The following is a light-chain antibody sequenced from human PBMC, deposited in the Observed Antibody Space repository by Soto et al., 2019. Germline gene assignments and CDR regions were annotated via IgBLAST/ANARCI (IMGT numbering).Light chain of an antibody. CDR2: GAS. J-gene: IGKJ4*01. V-gene: IGKV3-15*01. CDR3: HQYHGYPVT. CDR1: QSVRSN. Sequence: EIVMTQSPATLSVSPGERVTLSCRASQSVRSNLAWYQQKPGQAPRLLIYGASTRATGLPARFSGSGSGTDFTLTISSLQSEDFAVYYCHQYHGYPVTFGGGTKVEI.